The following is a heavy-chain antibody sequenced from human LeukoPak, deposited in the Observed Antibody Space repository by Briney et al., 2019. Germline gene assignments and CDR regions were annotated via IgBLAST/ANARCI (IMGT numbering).Heavy chain of an antibody. CDR3: ARHIGGYYFDY. CDR1: GGSISSYY. CDR2: IYYSGST. V-gene: IGHV4-59*08. J-gene: IGHJ4*02. Sequence: SETLSLTCTVSGGSISSYYWSWIRQPPGKGLEWIGYIYYSGSTNYNPSLKSRVTISVDTSKNQFPLKLSSVTAADTAVYYCARHIGGYYFDYWGQGILVTVSS. D-gene: IGHD1-26*01.